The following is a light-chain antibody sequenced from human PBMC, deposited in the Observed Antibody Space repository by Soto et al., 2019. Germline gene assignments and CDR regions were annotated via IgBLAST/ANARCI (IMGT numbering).Light chain of an antibody. CDR1: QDIRKY. J-gene: IGKJ2*03. CDR3: QQYGNLPYS. Sequence: DIPMTQSPSSLSASVGDRVTITCQASQDIRKYLNWYQHKPGKAPKLLIYDASNLETGVSSSVSGSGSGTDFTFTISSLQPEDIATYYCQQYGNLPYSFGQGTKLEI. CDR2: DAS. V-gene: IGKV1-33*01.